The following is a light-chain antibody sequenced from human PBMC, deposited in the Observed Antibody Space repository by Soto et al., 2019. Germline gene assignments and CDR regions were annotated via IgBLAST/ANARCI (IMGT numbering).Light chain of an antibody. CDR1: QSLLHANGYNY. Sequence: DVVLTQSPLSLPVTPGEPASISCRSSQSLLHANGYNYLDWYLQKPGQSPQLLIYSGSNRASGVPDRFRGSGSGTHFTLRISRVEADDVGVYYCMQARQTPPWTFGQGTKVDI. J-gene: IGKJ1*01. CDR2: SGS. CDR3: MQARQTPPWT. V-gene: IGKV2-28*01.